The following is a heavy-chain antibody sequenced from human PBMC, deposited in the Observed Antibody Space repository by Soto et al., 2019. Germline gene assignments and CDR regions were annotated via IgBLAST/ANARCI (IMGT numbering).Heavy chain of an antibody. CDR1: GGTFSSHA. CDR2: IIPIFETA. J-gene: IGHJ4*02. CDR3: AIGDRSSWIGNH. D-gene: IGHD2-2*03. Sequence: QVHLVQSGAEVTKAGSSVKVSCKASGGTFSSHAFSWVRQAPGQGLEWVGGIIPIFETANYAQEFQGRVTISADESTNTVIMEMNNVRADDTGIYFCAIGDRSSWIGNHWGPGTQVTVS. V-gene: IGHV1-69*01.